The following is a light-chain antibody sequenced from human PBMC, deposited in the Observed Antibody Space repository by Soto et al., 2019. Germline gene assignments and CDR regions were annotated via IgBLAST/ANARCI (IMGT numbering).Light chain of an antibody. J-gene: IGKJ1*01. CDR2: KAS. CDR1: QTISSW. CDR3: QQYNSYSPEA. V-gene: IGKV1-5*03. Sequence: DIQITQYPSTLSGSLCYRVTITCRASQTISSWLAWYQQKPGKAPKLLIYKASTLKSGVPSRFSGSGSGTEFTLTISSLQPDDFATYYCQQYNSYSPEAFGQGTKVDI.